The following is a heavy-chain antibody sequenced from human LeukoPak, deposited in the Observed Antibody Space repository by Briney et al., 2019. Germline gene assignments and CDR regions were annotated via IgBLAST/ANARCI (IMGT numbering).Heavy chain of an antibody. Sequence: ASVKVSCKASGYTFTGYYMHWVRQAPGKGLEWMGGFDPEDGETIYAQKFQGRVTMTEDTSTDTAYMELSSLRSEDTAVYYCATDGDYDPSGWYFDLWGRGTLVTVSS. D-gene: IGHD4-17*01. CDR1: GYTFTGYY. CDR3: ATDGDYDPSGWYFDL. CDR2: FDPEDGET. V-gene: IGHV1-24*01. J-gene: IGHJ2*01.